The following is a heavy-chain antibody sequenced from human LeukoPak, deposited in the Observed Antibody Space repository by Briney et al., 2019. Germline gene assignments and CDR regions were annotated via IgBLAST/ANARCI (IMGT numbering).Heavy chain of an antibody. J-gene: IGHJ3*02. CDR3: AREATLEGAFDI. CDR1: GFTFSSYA. Sequence: GSLRLSCAAPGFTFSSYAMHWVRQAPGKGLEWVAVISYDGSNKYYADSVKGRFTISRDNSKNTLYLQMNSLRAEDTAVYYCAREATLEGAFDIWGQGTMVTVSS. CDR2: ISYDGSNK. V-gene: IGHV3-30*04.